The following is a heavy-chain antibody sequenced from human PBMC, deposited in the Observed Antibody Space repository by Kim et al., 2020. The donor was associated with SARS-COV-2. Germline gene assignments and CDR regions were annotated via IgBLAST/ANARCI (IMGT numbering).Heavy chain of an antibody. V-gene: IGHV4-39*01. CDR3: ARRRWELLVFDY. Sequence: YYNPSRKSRVTISVDTSKNQFSLKLSSVTAADTAVYYCARRRWELLVFDYWGQGTLVTVSS. J-gene: IGHJ4*02. D-gene: IGHD1-26*01.